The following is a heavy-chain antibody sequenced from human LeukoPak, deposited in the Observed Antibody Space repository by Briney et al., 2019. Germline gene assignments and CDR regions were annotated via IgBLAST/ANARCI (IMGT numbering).Heavy chain of an antibody. CDR1: GFTFKNYG. CDR2: IWNDGSNK. CDR3: VRDSQWAFDY. Sequence: GGSLRLSCAASGFTFKNYGMHWVRQAPGKGLEWVAFIWNDGSNKYYADSVKGRFTISRDNSKNTLYLQMSSLRAEDTAVYYCVRDSQWAFDYWGQGTLVTVSS. J-gene: IGHJ4*02. D-gene: IGHD1-26*01. V-gene: IGHV3-30*12.